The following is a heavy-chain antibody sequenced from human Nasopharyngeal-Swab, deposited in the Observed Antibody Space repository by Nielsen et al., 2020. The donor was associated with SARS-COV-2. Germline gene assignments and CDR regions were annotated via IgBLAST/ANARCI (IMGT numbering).Heavy chain of an antibody. J-gene: IGHJ4*02. CDR1: GGSISSGGYS. Sequence: SETLSLTCAVSGGSISSGGYSWSWIRQPPGKGLEWIGYIYHSESTYYNPSLKSRVTISVDRSKNQFSLKLSSVTAADTAVYYCARDSSGSLDYWGQGTLVTVSS. CDR2: IYHSEST. D-gene: IGHD6-19*01. V-gene: IGHV4-30-2*01. CDR3: ARDSSGSLDY.